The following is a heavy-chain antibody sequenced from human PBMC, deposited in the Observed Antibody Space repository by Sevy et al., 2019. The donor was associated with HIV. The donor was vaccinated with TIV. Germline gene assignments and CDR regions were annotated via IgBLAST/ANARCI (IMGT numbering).Heavy chain of an antibody. CDR3: VREGAPYRNIRYCSGNNCFYNWFDP. CDR2: ISSDGDNT. V-gene: IGHV3-30-3*01. J-gene: IGHJ5*02. D-gene: IGHD2-15*01. Sequence: GGSLRLSCAASGFTFNDYALHWVRQAPGKGLEWVAIISSDGDNTYYADTVKSRFTRSRDNSKNTVYLQMNRLGAEDTAFYYCVREGAPYRNIRYCSGNNCFYNWFDPWGQGTLVTVSS. CDR1: GFTFNDYA.